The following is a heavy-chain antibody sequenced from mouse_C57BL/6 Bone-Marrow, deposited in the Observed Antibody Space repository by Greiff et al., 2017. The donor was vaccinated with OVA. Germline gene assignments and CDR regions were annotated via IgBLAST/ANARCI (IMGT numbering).Heavy chain of an antibody. V-gene: IGHV1-82*01. CDR3: ARYLTTYFDY. J-gene: IGHJ2*01. CDR2: IYPGDGDT. Sequence: QVQLQQSGPELVKPGASVKISCKASGYAFSSSWMNWVKQRPGKGLEWIGRIYPGDGDTNYNGKFKGKATLTADKSSSTAYMQLSSLTSEDSAVYFCARYLTTYFDYGGQGTTLTVSS. CDR1: GYAFSSSW. D-gene: IGHD1-1*01.